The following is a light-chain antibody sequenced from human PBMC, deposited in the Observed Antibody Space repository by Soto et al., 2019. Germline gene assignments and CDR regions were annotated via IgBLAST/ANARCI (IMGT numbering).Light chain of an antibody. Sequence: DIQMTQSPSSLSASVGDRVTIPCRASQGISSFLAWFQQKPGKAPKSLIYDASTLQSGVSSWFSGSGSDTHFTLTISSLQPEDFATYYCQQYHSYPASFGQGTKVQSK. CDR3: QQYHSYPAS. J-gene: IGKJ1*01. CDR1: QGISSF. CDR2: DAS. V-gene: IGKV1-16*01.